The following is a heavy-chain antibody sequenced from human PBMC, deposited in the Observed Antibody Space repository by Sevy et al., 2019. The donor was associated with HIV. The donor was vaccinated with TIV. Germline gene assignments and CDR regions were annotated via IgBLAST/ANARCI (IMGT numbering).Heavy chain of an antibody. Sequence: ASVKVSCKFXGXTLTELPIHWVRQAPGKRLEWMGRFDPEDGERIYAQKFQGRVTMTEDTSTDTAYMELSSLRSEDTALXYCAXXREYYSDNSGYFXYWGQGTLVTVSS. D-gene: IGHD3-22*01. J-gene: IGHJ4*02. CDR1: GXTLTELP. CDR2: FDPEDGER. CDR3: AXXREYYSDNSGYFXY. V-gene: IGHV1-24*01.